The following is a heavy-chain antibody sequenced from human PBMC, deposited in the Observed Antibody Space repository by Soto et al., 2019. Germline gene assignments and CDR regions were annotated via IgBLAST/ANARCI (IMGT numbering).Heavy chain of an antibody. CDR1: GFSFSTFG. CDR2: ISNDGRNK. D-gene: IGHD6-6*01. J-gene: IGHJ6*02. V-gene: IGHV3-30*18. CDR3: AKVVRADSTSSNFYYYSAMDV. Sequence: QVQMVESGGGVVQPGRSLTLSCAASGFSFSTFGMHWVRQAPGKGLQWLAVISNDGRNKYYEDSVKGRFTISRDNSKDTVFLQMHSLRGEDTCTYYCAKVVRADSTSSNFYYYSAMDVWGQGTTVTVAS.